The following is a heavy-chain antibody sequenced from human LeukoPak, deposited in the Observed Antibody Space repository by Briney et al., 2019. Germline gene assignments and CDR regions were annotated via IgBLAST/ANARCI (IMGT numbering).Heavy chain of an antibody. CDR2: INHSGST. CDR1: GGSFSGYY. D-gene: IGHD3-22*01. J-gene: IGHJ5*02. Sequence: PSETLSLTCAAYGGSFSGYYWSWIRQPPGKGLEWIGEINHSGSTNYNPSLKSRVTISVDRSKNQFSLKLSSVTAADTAVYYCARSGNYYDSSGYYTRPPKYNWFDPWGQGTLVTVSS. V-gene: IGHV4-34*01. CDR3: ARSGNYYDSSGYYTRPPKYNWFDP.